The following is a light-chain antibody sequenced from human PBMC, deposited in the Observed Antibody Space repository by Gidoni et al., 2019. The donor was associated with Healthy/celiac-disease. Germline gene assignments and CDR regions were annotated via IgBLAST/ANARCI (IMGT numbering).Light chain of an antibody. CDR1: QDIRNY. J-gene: IGKJ4*01. CDR2: DAS. Sequence: DIQMTQSQSSLSASVGDRVTITCQASQDIRNYLKWYQQKPGKAPKLLIYDASNLETGVPSRFSGSGSGTDFTFTISSLQPEDIATYYCQQYDNHPLTFGGGTKVEIK. V-gene: IGKV1-33*01. CDR3: QQYDNHPLT.